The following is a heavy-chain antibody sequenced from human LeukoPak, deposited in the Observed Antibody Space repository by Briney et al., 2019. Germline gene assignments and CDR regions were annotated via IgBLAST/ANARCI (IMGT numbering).Heavy chain of an antibody. CDR3: AKGREVVVITHPFDY. Sequence: GGSLRLSCAASGFTFDDYGMSWVRQAPGKGLEWVSGINWNGGSTGYADSVKGRFTISRDNAKNSLYLQMNSLRAEDTALYYCAKGREVVVITHPFDYWGQGTLVTVSS. J-gene: IGHJ4*02. CDR1: GFTFDDYG. V-gene: IGHV3-20*04. CDR2: INWNGGST. D-gene: IGHD3-22*01.